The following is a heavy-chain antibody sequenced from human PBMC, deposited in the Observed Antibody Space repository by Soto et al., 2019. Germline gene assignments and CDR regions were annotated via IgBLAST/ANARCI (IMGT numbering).Heavy chain of an antibody. CDR1: NYTFTSYG. D-gene: IGHD1-1*01. CDR3: ARGRWTQTTADYYLDY. CDR2: ISAYNGNT. Sequence: ASVKVSCKASNYTFTSYGISWVRQAPGKGFEWMGWISAYNGNTKYAQKFQGRVTITRDTSASTAYMELSGLRSEDTALYFCARGRWTQTTADYYLDYWGQGTQVTVSS. V-gene: IGHV1-18*01. J-gene: IGHJ4*02.